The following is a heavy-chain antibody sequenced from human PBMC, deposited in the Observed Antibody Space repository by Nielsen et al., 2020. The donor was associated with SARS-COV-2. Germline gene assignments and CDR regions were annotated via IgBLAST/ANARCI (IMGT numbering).Heavy chain of an antibody. J-gene: IGHJ4*02. Sequence: SETLSLTCIVSGGSVSTGSHYWTWIRQRPGKGLEWIGDMHYRGSTNYNPSLKSRVTMSVDTSKNQFSLKLSSVTAADTAVYYCARGTDSGLYWGQGTLVTVSS. CDR1: GGSVSTGSHY. CDR3: ARGTDSGLY. V-gene: IGHV4-61*01. CDR2: MHYRGST. D-gene: IGHD3-10*01.